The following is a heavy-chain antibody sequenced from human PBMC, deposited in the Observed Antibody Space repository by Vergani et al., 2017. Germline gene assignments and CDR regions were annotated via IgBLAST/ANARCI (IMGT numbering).Heavy chain of an antibody. Sequence: QVQLQESGPGLVKPSETLSLTCTVSGGSISSYYWSWIRQPPGKGLEWIGYIYYSGSTNYNPSLKSRVTISVDTSKNQFSLKLSSVTSADTAVYYCARDLRLLLGGPTRDYYGMDVWGQGTTVTVSS. CDR2: IYYSGST. CDR1: GGSISSYY. V-gene: IGHV4-59*01. D-gene: IGHD3-16*01. CDR3: ARDLRLLLGGPTRDYYGMDV. J-gene: IGHJ6*02.